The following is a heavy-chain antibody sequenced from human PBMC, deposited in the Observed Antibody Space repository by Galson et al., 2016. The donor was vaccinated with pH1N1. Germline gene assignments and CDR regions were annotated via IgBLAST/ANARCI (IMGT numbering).Heavy chain of an antibody. J-gene: IGHJ5*02. V-gene: IGHV1-3*01. CDR2: IRAGNGNT. CDR1: GYNFTSSA. Sequence: SVKVSCKASGYNFTSSAMHWVRQAPRQTPQWMGWIRAGNGNTKYSQKFQGRGTITRDTSASTAYMVLASLISEDTAVYYCAGGGTTIAERWFDPWGQGTLVTVSS. D-gene: IGHD6-13*01. CDR3: AGGGTTIAERWFDP.